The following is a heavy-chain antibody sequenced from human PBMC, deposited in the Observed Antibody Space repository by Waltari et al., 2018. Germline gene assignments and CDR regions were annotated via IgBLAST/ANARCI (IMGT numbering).Heavy chain of an antibody. CDR3: ARDFDCSGGSYLGHFDY. CDR2: ISSSSSYT. V-gene: IGHV3-11*06. J-gene: IGHJ4*02. CDR1: GFTFSDYY. D-gene: IGHD2-15*01. Sequence: QVQLVESGGGLVKPGGSLRLSCAASGFTFSDYYMSWIRQAPGKGLEWVSYISSSSSYTNYADSVKGRFTISRDNAKNSLYLQMNSLRAEDTAVYYCARDFDCSGGSYLGHFDYWGQGTLVTVSS.